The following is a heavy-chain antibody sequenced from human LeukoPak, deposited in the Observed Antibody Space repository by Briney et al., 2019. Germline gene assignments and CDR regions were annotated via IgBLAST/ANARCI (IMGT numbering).Heavy chain of an antibody. J-gene: IGHJ4*02. CDR3: ARRSPMTTVTTGDFDY. CDR1: GGSFSGYY. D-gene: IGHD4-11*01. Sequence: PSETLSLTCAVYGGSFSGYYWSWIRQPPGKGLEWIGEINHSGSTNYNPSLKSRVTISVDTSKNQFSLKLSSVTAADTAVYYCARRSPMTTVTTGDFDYWGQGTQVTVSS. CDR2: INHSGST. V-gene: IGHV4-34*01.